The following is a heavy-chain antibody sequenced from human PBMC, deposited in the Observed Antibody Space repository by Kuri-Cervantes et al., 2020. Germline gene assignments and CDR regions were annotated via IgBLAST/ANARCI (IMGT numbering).Heavy chain of an antibody. Sequence: GGSLRLSCAASGFTFSSYWMSWVCQAPGKGLERVSNIKQDGSEKYYVDSVKGRFTISRDNAKNSLFLQMNSLRAENTAVYYCAGALYYSLTFVYWGQGTLVTVSS. J-gene: IGHJ4*02. CDR2: IKQDGSEK. V-gene: IGHV3-7*01. D-gene: IGHD4-11*01. CDR3: AGALYYSLTFVY. CDR1: GFTFSSYW.